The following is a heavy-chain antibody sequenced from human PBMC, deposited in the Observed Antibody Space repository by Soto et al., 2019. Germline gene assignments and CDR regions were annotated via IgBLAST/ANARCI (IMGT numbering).Heavy chain of an antibody. CDR3: ARLADCSSTSCYPDFDP. J-gene: IGHJ5*02. Sequence: LGESLKISCKGSGYSFTSYWIGWVRQMPGKGLEWMGIIYPGDTDTRYSPSFQGQVTISADKSISTAYLQWSSLKASDTAMYYCARLADCSSTSCYPDFDPWGQGTLVTVSS. CDR1: GYSFTSYW. D-gene: IGHD2-2*01. V-gene: IGHV5-51*01. CDR2: IYPGDTDT.